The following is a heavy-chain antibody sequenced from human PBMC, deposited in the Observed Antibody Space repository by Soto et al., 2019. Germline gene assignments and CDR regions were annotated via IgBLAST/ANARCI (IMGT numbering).Heavy chain of an antibody. D-gene: IGHD3-10*01. V-gene: IGHV4-31*03. CDR1: GGSISSGGYY. Sequence: QVQLQESGPGLVKPSQTLSLTCTVSGGSISSGGYYWSWIRQHPGKGLAWIGYIYYSRSTYYNPSLKSRVTISVDTSKNKFSLKLSSVTAADTAVYYCASGSGSYYSWFDPWGQGTLVTVSS. CDR2: IYYSRST. J-gene: IGHJ5*02. CDR3: ASGSGSYYSWFDP.